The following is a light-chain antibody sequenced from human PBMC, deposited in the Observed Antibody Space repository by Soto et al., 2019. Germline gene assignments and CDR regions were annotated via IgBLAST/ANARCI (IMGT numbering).Light chain of an antibody. CDR1: ESISSY. CDR2: DAS. CDR3: QQYNSWPPIT. V-gene: IGKV3-15*01. J-gene: IGKJ5*01. Sequence: VMTQSPAPLSVSPGDRVTLSCRASESISSYLAWYQQQPGQAPRLLIYDASTRHTGIPDRFSGGGAGTEFTLTISSLQPEDFVVYYCQQYNSWPPITFGQGTRLEI.